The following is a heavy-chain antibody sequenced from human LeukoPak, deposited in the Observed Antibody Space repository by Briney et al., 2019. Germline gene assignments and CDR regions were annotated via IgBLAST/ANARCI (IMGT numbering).Heavy chain of an antibody. CDR3: ARDWNTISYMDV. CDR2: MNPNSGNT. V-gene: IGHV1-8*02. Sequence: GASVKVSCKASGYTFTGYDINWVRQATGRGLEWMGWMNPNSGNTGYAQKFQGRVTMTRNTSISTAYMELSSLRSEDTAVYYCARDWNTISYMDVWGKGTTVTVSS. J-gene: IGHJ6*03. CDR1: GYTFTGYD. D-gene: IGHD3-3*01.